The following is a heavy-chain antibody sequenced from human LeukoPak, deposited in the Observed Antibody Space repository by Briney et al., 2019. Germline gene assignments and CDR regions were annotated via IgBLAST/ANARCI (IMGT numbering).Heavy chain of an antibody. J-gene: IGHJ4*02. CDR3: ARGGHYGFWSAPPDF. Sequence: ASVKVSCKTSGYTFTSYSMSWVRQAPGQGLEWMGWINTYNNNTNYAQNLQGRVTMTTDTFTSTVYMDLRRLTSDDTAVYYCARGGHYGFWSAPPDFWGQGALVTVSS. V-gene: IGHV1-18*01. CDR1: GYTFTSYS. D-gene: IGHD3-3*01. CDR2: INTYNNNT.